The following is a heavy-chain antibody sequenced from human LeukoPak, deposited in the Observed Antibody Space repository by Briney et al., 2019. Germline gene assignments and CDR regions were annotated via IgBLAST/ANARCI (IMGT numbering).Heavy chain of an antibody. CDR3: AKVHSPNAYYDFWSGYYDY. CDR1: GFTVSSNY. J-gene: IGHJ4*02. D-gene: IGHD3-3*01. Sequence: GGSLRLSCAASGFTVSSNYMSWVRQAPGKGLEWVSVIYSGGSTYYADSVKGRFTISRDNSKNTLYLQMNSLRAEDTAVYYCAKVHSPNAYYDFWSGYYDYWGQGTLVTVSS. CDR2: IYSGGST. V-gene: IGHV3-66*01.